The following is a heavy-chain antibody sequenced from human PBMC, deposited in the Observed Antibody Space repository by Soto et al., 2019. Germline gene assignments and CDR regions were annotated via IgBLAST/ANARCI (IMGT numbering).Heavy chain of an antibody. CDR2: IKSYTNGGTT. CDR1: GFTFSNAW. Sequence: AVGSLRLSCAASGFTFSNAWMSWVRQAPGKGLEWVGRIKSYTNGGTTDYAAPVKGGFAISRDDSKNTLYLQMNSLKTEDAGVYYCTTDDPINKYWGQGTLVTVSS. CDR3: TTDDPINKY. J-gene: IGHJ4*02. V-gene: IGHV3-15*01.